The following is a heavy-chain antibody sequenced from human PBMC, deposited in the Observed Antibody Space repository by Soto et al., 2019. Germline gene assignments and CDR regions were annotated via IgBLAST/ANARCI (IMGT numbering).Heavy chain of an antibody. V-gene: IGHV3-21*01. CDR2: ISSSSSYI. J-gene: IGHJ3*02. Sequence: PGGSLRLSCAASGFIFSSYSMNWVRQAPGKGLEWVSSISSSSSYIYYADSVKGRFTISRDNAKNSLYLQMNSLRAEDTAVYYCARSYDILTGSQHLGFEIWGQGTMVTVSS. CDR1: GFIFSSYS. D-gene: IGHD3-9*01. CDR3: ARSYDILTGSQHLGFEI.